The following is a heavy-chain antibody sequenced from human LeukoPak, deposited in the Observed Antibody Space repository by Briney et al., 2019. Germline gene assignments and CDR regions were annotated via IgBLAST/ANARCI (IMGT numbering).Heavy chain of an antibody. D-gene: IGHD5-18*01. Sequence: SETLSLTCTVSGGSLSSYYWSWIRQPPGKGLELIAYFSSTGSTNYNPSLKSRVTISVDTSKNQFSLKLNSVTAADTAVYYCARANTAMSAWGQGTVVTVSS. CDR1: GGSLSSYY. V-gene: IGHV4-59*01. CDR3: ARANTAMSA. J-gene: IGHJ5*02. CDR2: FSSTGST.